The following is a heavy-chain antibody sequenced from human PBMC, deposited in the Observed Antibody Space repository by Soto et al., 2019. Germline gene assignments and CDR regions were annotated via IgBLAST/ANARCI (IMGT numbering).Heavy chain of an antibody. CDR3: GGSPRNWYFDL. J-gene: IGHJ2*01. CDR2: ISGSGGST. V-gene: IGHV3-23*01. Sequence: EGSLRLSCAASGFTFSSYAMSWVRQAPGKGLEWVSAISGSGGSTYYADSVKGRFTISRDNSKNTLYLQMNSLRAEDTAVYYCGGSPRNWYFDLWGRGTLVTVSS. D-gene: IGHD6-19*01. CDR1: GFTFSSYA.